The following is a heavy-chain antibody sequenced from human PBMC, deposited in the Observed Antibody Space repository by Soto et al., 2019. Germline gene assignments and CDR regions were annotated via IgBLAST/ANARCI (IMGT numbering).Heavy chain of an antibody. CDR3: ARPGGQLVPFDN. J-gene: IGHJ4*02. Sequence: QVQLVESGGGVVQPGRSLRLSCAASEFSFSSYDIHWVRQAPDKGLEWVASIWFDATIENYADSVKGRFTISRDNSKDTVYLQMCRLRVEDTAIYYFARPGGQLVPFDNWGQGTLVPVSS. CDR2: IWFDATIE. CDR1: EFSFSSYD. D-gene: IGHD6-6*01. V-gene: IGHV3-33*01.